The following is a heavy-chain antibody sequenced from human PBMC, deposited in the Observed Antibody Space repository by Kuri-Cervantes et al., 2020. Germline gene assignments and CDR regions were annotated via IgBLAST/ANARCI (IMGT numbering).Heavy chain of an antibody. Sequence: GGSLRLSCAASGFTVSSNYMSWVRQAPGKGLEWVSVIYSCGSTYYADSVKGRFTISRDNSKNTLYLQMNSLRAEDTAVYYCAKNVRAWSGIDYYYMDVWGTGTTVTVSS. D-gene: IGHD3-3*01. CDR2: IYSCGST. J-gene: IGHJ6*03. V-gene: IGHV3-66*03. CDR1: GFTVSSNY. CDR3: AKNVRAWSGIDYYYMDV.